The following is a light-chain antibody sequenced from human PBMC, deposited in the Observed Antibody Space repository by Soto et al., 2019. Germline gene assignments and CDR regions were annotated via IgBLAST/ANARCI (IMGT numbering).Light chain of an antibody. CDR1: HSISSY. CDR2: AAS. Sequence: DIQMTQSPSSLSASVGDRVTITCRASHSISSYLNWYQQKPGKAPKLLIYAASSLQSGVPSRLSGSGSGTDFTLAISSLQPEDVATYYFQERYSTTCSFGPGTKVDIK. J-gene: IGKJ3*01. V-gene: IGKV1-39*01. CDR3: QERYSTTCS.